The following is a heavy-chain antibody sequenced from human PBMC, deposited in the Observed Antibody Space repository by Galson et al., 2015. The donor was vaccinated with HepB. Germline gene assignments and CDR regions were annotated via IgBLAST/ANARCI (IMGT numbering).Heavy chain of an antibody. CDR2: ISAYDGNT. CDR3: ARVARGYSGYDPFDY. CDR1: GYTFTSYG. D-gene: IGHD5-12*01. V-gene: IGHV1-18*04. J-gene: IGHJ4*02. Sequence: SVKVSCKASGYTFTSYGISWVRQAPGQGLEWMGWISAYDGNTNYAQKLQGRVTMTTDTSTSTAYMELRSLRSDDTAVYYCARVARGYSGYDPFDYWGQGTLVTVSS.